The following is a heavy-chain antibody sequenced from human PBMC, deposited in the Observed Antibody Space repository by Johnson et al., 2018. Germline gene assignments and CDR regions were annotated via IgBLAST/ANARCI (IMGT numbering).Heavy chain of an antibody. CDR3: AKDYFIEMATPGVFYMDV. CDR2: ISYDGSNK. CDR1: GFAFIRYD. D-gene: IGHD5-24*01. Sequence: QVQLQESGGGVVQPGRSLRLSCAASGFAFIRYDMHWVRQAPGKGLEWVAVISYDGSNKYYADSVKGRFTISRDNSKNMLSLQMNSLIAEDTGVYYCAKDYFIEMATPGVFYMDVWGKGTTVTVSS. J-gene: IGHJ6*03. V-gene: IGHV3-30*18.